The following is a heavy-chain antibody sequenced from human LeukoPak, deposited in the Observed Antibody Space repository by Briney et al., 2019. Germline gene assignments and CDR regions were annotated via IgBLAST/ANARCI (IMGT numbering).Heavy chain of an antibody. J-gene: IGHJ4*02. CDR2: ISDGGSDT. V-gene: IGHV3-23*01. CDR3: AKWVAGYYDSSGQSDY. Sequence: GGSLRLSCAASGFTFSTYAMSWVRQAPGKGLDWVSTISDGGSDTHYADSVKGRFTISRDNSKNTLYLQMNSLRAEDTAVYYCAKWVAGYYDSSGQSDYWGQGTLVTVSS. CDR1: GFTFSTYA. D-gene: IGHD3-22*01.